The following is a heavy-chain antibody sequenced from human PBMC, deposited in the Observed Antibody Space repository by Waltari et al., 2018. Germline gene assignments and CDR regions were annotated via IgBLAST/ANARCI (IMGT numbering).Heavy chain of an antibody. J-gene: IGHJ2*01. CDR2: IYYSGST. D-gene: IGHD3-10*01. CDR3: ARACDVVQGVPSWSYFDL. CDR1: GGSISSGDYY. Sequence: QVQLQESGPGLVKPSQTLSLTCTVSGGSISSGDYYWSWIRQPPGKGLEWIGYIYYSGSTYYNPSLKSRVTISVDTSKNQFSLKLSSVTAADTAVYYCARACDVVQGVPSWSYFDLWGRGTLVTVSS. V-gene: IGHV4-30-4*08.